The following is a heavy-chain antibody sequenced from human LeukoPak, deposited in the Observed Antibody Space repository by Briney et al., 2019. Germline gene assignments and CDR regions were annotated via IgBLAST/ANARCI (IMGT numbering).Heavy chain of an antibody. Sequence: SETLSLTCTVSGGSISSYYWSWIRQPPGKGLEWIGYIYYSGSTNYNPPLKSRVTISVDTSKNQFSLKLSSVTAADTAVYYCARGGIWSAYYFDYWGQGTLVTVSS. D-gene: IGHD3-3*01. V-gene: IGHV4-59*01. CDR3: ARGGIWSAYYFDY. CDR1: GGSISSYY. J-gene: IGHJ4*02. CDR2: IYYSGST.